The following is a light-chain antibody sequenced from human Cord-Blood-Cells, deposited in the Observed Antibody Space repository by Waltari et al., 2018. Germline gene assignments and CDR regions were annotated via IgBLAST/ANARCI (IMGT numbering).Light chain of an antibody. CDR1: QSISNY. CDR3: QHSYSTPGT. Sequence: DIQMTPSPSSLSASVGDRVTIPGRASQSISNYLNWYREKPGKAPKPLIYAASSLKSGVPSRFMGRGSGKDFTLTISSLQPENFANYYCQHSYSTPGTFGRGTKVEIK. V-gene: IGKV1-39*01. J-gene: IGKJ4*01. CDR2: AAS.